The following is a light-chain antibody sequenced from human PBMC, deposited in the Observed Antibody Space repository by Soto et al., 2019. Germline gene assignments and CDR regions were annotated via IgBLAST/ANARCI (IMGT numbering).Light chain of an antibody. CDR2: GAS. V-gene: IGKV3-15*01. CDR1: QSVSSN. J-gene: IGKJ5*01. Sequence: EIVMTQSPATLSVSPGERSALSCRASQSVSSNLAWYQQKPGQAPRLLIYGASTRATGIPARFSGSGSGTEFTLTISSPQSDDFATYYCHQYNSYSTFGQGTRLEIK. CDR3: HQYNSYST.